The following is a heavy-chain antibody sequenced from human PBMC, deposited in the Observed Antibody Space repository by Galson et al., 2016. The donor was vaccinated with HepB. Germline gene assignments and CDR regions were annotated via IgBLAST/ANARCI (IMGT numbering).Heavy chain of an antibody. J-gene: IGHJ4*02. D-gene: IGHD3-22*01. CDR3: ARGVADNYFDTSGHYCDF. CDR1: GFTFSSYW. Sequence: SLRLSCAASGFTFSSYWMHWVRQAPGKGLVWVSRMNSDGGTTNYADSVKGRFTISRDDAKNTLYLQMSSLRAEDTAVYFCARGVADNYFDTSGHYCDFWGQGNLVIVSS. CDR2: MNSDGGTT. V-gene: IGHV3-74*01.